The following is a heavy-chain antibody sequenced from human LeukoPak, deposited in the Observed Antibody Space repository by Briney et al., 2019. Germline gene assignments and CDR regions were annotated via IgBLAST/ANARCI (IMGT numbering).Heavy chain of an antibody. D-gene: IGHD3-10*01. CDR1: GFTMSHYG. Sequence: PGGSLRLSCAASGFTMSHYGVSWVRQAPGKGLEWISGIRSAVETTHYADSVKGRFIISRDNSKNALSLQLNSLRPEDTALYYCAKRSRRLTVVRGVPREDVWGQGTSVTVSS. CDR3: AKRSRRLTVVRGVPREDV. J-gene: IGHJ6*02. CDR2: IRSAVETT. V-gene: IGHV3-23*01.